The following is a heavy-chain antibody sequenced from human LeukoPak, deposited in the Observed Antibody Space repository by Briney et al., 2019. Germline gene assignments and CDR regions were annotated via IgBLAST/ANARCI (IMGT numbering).Heavy chain of an antibody. Sequence: ASVKVSCKASGYTFTGYYMHWVRQAPGQGLEWMGRINPNSGGTNYAQKFQGRVTMTRDTSISTAYMELSRLRSDDTAVYYCARVPYYDSSGCKYYFDYWGQGTLVTVSS. D-gene: IGHD3-22*01. V-gene: IGHV1-2*06. CDR1: GYTFTGYY. CDR3: ARVPYYDSSGCKYYFDY. J-gene: IGHJ4*02. CDR2: INPNSGGT.